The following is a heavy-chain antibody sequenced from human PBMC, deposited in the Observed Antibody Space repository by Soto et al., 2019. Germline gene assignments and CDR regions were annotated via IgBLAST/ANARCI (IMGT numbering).Heavy chain of an antibody. V-gene: IGHV4-34*01. Sequence: SETLSLTCAVYGGSFSGYYWSWIRQPPGKGLEWIGEINHSGSTNYNPSLKSRVTISVDTSKNQFSLKLSSVTAADTAVYYCARAGIAAAGYSAIRYYYYYMDVWGKGTTVTVSS. D-gene: IGHD6-13*01. CDR3: ARAGIAAAGYSAIRYYYYYMDV. CDR2: INHSGST. J-gene: IGHJ6*03. CDR1: GGSFSGYY.